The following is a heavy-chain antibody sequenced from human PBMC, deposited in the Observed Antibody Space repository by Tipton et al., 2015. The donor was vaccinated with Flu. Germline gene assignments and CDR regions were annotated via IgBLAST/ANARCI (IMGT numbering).Heavy chain of an antibody. CDR1: AGSLSGHH. J-gene: IGHJ4*02. CDR2: INHSGST. CDR3: ARSSRDNCGGSCFPLDY. V-gene: IGHV4-34*01. Sequence: TLSLTCAVYAGSLSGHHWSWIRQPPGKGLEWIGEINHSGSTNYNPSLKSRVTMSVDTFKNQFPLRLSSVTAADTAVYYCARSSRDNCGGSCFPLDYWGQGTLVTVSS. D-gene: IGHD2-15*01.